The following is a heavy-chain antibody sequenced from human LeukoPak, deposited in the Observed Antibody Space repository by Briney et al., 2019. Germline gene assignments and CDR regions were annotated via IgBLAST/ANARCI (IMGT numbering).Heavy chain of an antibody. J-gene: IGHJ5*02. CDR1: GASISSYY. CDR2: IYYSGST. V-gene: IGHV4-59*01. Sequence: PSETLSLTCSVSGASISSYYWSWIRQPPGKGLEWIGYIYYSGSTNYNPSLKSRVTISVDTSKNQVFLKLSSVTAADTAVYYCARDMSYYDSSGYHRGNWFDPWGQGTLVTVSS. CDR3: ARDMSYYDSSGYHRGNWFDP. D-gene: IGHD3-22*01.